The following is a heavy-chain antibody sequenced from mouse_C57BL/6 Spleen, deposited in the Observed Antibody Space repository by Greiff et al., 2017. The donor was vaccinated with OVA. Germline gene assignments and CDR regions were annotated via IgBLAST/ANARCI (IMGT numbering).Heavy chain of an antibody. Sequence: QVQLQQPGAELVRPGTSVKLSCKASGYTFTSYWMHWVKQRPGQGLEWIGVIDPSDSYTNYNQKFKGKATLTVDTSSSTAYMQLSSLTSEDSAVYYCARGEDGNYLDYWGKGTTLTVSS. CDR2: IDPSDSYT. D-gene: IGHD2-1*01. CDR1: GYTFTSYW. CDR3: ARGEDGNYLDY. J-gene: IGHJ2*01. V-gene: IGHV1-59*01.